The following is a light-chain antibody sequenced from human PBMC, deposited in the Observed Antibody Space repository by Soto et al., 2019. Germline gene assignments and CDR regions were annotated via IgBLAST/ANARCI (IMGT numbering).Light chain of an antibody. Sequence: EIVLTQSPGTLSLSPGERATLSCRASQSVTSSYLAWYHFKPGQAPRLLIYGASSRATGIPDRFSGSGSGTDFTLTISSLEPEDFAVYYWQQYGSSPLTFGGGTKVEIK. CDR2: GAS. V-gene: IGKV3-20*01. CDR3: QQYGSSPLT. J-gene: IGKJ4*01. CDR1: QSVTSSY.